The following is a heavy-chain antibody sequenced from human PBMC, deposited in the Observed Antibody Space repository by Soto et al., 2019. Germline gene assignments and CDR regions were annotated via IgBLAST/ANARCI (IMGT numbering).Heavy chain of an antibody. V-gene: IGHV3-23*01. CDR1: GFNFSSYA. Sequence: LTLSCAASGFNFSSYAMSWFRQAPKKGLEWVSAISGSGGSTYYADSVKGRFTISRDNSKNTLYLQMNSLRAEDTAVYYCASGRYYYDSRTPRFDYWGQGTLVTVYS. J-gene: IGHJ4*02. CDR2: ISGSGGST. CDR3: ASGRYYYDSRTPRFDY. D-gene: IGHD3-22*01.